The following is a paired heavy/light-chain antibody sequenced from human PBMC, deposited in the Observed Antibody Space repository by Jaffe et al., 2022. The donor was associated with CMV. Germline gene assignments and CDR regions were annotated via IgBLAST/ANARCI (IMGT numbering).Heavy chain of an antibody. V-gene: IGHV4-4*02. CDR1: GGSISSSKW. Sequence: QVQLQESGPGLVTPSGTLSLTCTISGGSISSSKWWNWVRQPPGKGLEWIGEIYHGGSANYSPSLKSRVNISVDKSKNQFSLRLSSVTAADTAIYYCTGGGWFDPWGQGILVTVSS. J-gene: IGHJ5*02. CDR3: TGGGWFDP. CDR2: IYHGGSA.
Light chain of an antibody. Sequence: EIVLTQSPATLSLSPGERATLSCRASQSVSNYLAWYQHKPGQAPRLLIYDASNRATGIPARFSGSGSGTDFTLTISSLEPGDFAVYYCQQRTDWPPYTFGQGTKLEIK. CDR3: QQRTDWPPYT. J-gene: IGKJ2*01. V-gene: IGKV3-11*01. CDR2: DAS. CDR1: QSVSNY.